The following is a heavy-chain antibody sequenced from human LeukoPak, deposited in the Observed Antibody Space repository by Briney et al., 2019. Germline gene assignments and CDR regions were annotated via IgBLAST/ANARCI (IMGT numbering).Heavy chain of an antibody. V-gene: IGHV3-48*01. J-gene: IGHJ4*02. CDR1: GFTFSRDS. D-gene: IGHD5-18*01. CDR3: AKDPGFSFGLPSRFDY. Sequence: PGGSLRLSCAASGFTFSRDSMNWVRQAPGKGLEWVSYINGGSSPIYYADSVRGRFTVSRDNSKNTLSLQMDSLRVEDTAIYYCAKDPGFSFGLPSRFDYWGLGTFVTVSS. CDR2: INGGSSPI.